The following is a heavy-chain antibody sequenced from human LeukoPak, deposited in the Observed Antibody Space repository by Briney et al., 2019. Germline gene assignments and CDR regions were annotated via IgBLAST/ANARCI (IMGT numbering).Heavy chain of an antibody. CDR2: TYYRSMWYN. V-gene: IGHV6-1*01. D-gene: IGHD3-22*01. Sequence: PSQTLSLTCAISGDSVSSNSAAWNWIRQSPSRGLEWLGRTYYRSMWYNDYAVSVKSRITITPDTSRNQFSLQLNSVTPEDTAVYYCARDTAPDYYDSSGYQAGFDYWGQGTLVTVSS. CDR3: ARDTAPDYYDSSGYQAGFDY. J-gene: IGHJ4*02. CDR1: GDSVSSNSAA.